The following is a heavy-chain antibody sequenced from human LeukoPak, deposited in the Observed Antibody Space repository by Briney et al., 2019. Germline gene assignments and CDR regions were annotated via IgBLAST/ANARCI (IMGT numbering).Heavy chain of an antibody. J-gene: IGHJ4*02. CDR1: GFTFSSYG. CDR3: AKDPYGSGSYYPDY. D-gene: IGHD3-10*01. Sequence: PGGSLRLSCAASGFTFSSYGMHWARQAPGKGLEWVAVISYDGSNKYYADSVKGRFTISRDNSKNTLYLQMNSLRAEDTAVYYCAKDPYGSGSYYPDYWGQGTLVTVSS. V-gene: IGHV3-30*18. CDR2: ISYDGSNK.